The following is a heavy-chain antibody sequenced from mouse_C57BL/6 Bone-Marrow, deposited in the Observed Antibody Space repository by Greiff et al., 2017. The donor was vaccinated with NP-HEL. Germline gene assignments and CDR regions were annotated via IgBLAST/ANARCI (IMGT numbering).Heavy chain of an antibody. CDR1: GYTFTSYW. J-gene: IGHJ4*01. CDR3: AREGYYAMDY. CDR2: VDPNRGGT. Sequence: QVQLQQPGAELVKPGASVKLSCKASGYTFTSYWMHWVKQRPGRGLAWIGRVDPNRGGTKYNEKFKSKATLTVDKPSSTAYMQLSSLTSEDSAVYYCAREGYYAMDYWGQGTSVTVSS. V-gene: IGHV1-72*01.